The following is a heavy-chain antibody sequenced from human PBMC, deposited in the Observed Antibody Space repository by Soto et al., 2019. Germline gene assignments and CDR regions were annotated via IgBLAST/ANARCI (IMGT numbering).Heavy chain of an antibody. D-gene: IGHD1-26*01. CDR1: GFAFRHNY. V-gene: IGHV3-11*01. J-gene: IGHJ5*02. CDR2: ISTSGSPA. CDR3: ATGGIYYEA. Sequence: QVHLVESGGGLVKPGGSLRLSCTVSGFAFRHNYLTWIRQAPGKGLEWLSYISTSGSPAYYADSVKGRFNISTDNAKKPLYLQMDSLRAEDTGVYYCATGGIYYEAWGQGTLVTVSS.